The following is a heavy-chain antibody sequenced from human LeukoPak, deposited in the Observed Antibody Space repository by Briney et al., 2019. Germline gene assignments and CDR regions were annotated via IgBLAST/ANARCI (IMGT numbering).Heavy chain of an antibody. CDR3: ARGVYKWDYYYYGMDV. V-gene: IGHV4-31*03. Sequence: SQTLSLTCTVSGGSISSGGYYWSWIRQHPGKGLEWIGYIYYSGSTYYNPSLKSRVTISVDTSKNQFSLKLSSVTAADTAVYYCARGVYKWDYYYYGMDVWGQGTTVTVSS. D-gene: IGHD6-6*01. CDR2: IYYSGST. CDR1: GGSISSGGYY. J-gene: IGHJ6*02.